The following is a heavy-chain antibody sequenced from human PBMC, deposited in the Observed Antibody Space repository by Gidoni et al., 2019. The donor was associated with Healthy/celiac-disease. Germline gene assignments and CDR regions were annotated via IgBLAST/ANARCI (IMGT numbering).Heavy chain of an antibody. Sequence: QLQLQESGPGLGKPSETLSLTCTVAGGSISSSSYYWGWIRQPPGKGLEWIGSIYYSGSTYYNPSLKSRVTISVDTSKNQFSLKLSSVTAADTAVYYCKSRLHQHYYYGMDVWGQGTTVTVSS. CDR3: KSRLHQHYYYGMDV. CDR1: GGSISSSSYY. V-gene: IGHV4-39*07. J-gene: IGHJ6*02. CDR2: IYYSGST. D-gene: IGHD6-25*01.